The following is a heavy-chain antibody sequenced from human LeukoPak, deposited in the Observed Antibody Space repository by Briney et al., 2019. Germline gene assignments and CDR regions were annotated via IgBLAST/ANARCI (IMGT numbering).Heavy chain of an antibody. CDR3: ARPVGPTPYYYYMDV. CDR2: IYYSGST. J-gene: IGHJ6*03. Sequence: SETLSLTCTVSGGSISSYYWSWIRQPPGKGLEWIGYIYYSGSTNYNPSLKSRVTISVDTSKNQFSLKLSSVTAADTAVYYCARPVGPTPYYYYMDVWGKGTTVTVSS. V-gene: IGHV4-59*08. CDR1: GGSISSYY.